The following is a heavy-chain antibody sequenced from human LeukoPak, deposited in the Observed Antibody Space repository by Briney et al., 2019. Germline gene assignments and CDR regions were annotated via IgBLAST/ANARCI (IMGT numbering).Heavy chain of an antibody. J-gene: IGHJ3*02. D-gene: IGHD2-2*01. V-gene: IGHV3-30*02. CDR2: IRYDGSNK. Sequence: GGSLRLSCVASGFTFSSYGMHWVRQAPGKGLEWVAFIRYDGSNKYYADSVKGRFTISRDNSKNTLYLQMNSLRAEDTAVYYCAKIGSGIVVVPAASLEAFDIWGQGTMVTVSS. CDR1: GFTFSSYG. CDR3: AKIGSGIVVVPAASLEAFDI.